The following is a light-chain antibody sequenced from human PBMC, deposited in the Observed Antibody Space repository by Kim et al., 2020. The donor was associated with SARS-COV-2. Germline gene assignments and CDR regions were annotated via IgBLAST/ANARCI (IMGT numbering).Light chain of an antibody. CDR1: ISDIGTYSL. J-gene: IGLJ3*02. CDR2: DIS. V-gene: IGLV2-23*02. CDR3: CSFTSAVTWM. Sequence: QSALTQPASLSASPGQSITISCSGTISDIGTYSLISWYQQHPGKAPRLIIFDISKRSSGVSGRFSGSKSGNTASLTISGLQPDDEADYFCCSFTSAVTWMFGGGTQLTVL.